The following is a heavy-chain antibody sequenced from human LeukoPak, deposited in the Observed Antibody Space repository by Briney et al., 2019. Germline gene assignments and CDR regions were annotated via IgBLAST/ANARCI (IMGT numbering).Heavy chain of an antibody. CDR3: AKSHSVAVAGTYSTYYFDC. Sequence: GGSLRLSCAASGFTFSSYAISWVRHAPGGGLEWVSSISGSGGSTYYADPVKGRFTISRDNSRNTLYLQMSSLRAEDTAVYYCAKSHSVAVAGTYSTYYFDCWGQGTLVTVSS. CDR1: GFTFSSYA. D-gene: IGHD6-19*01. V-gene: IGHV3-23*01. J-gene: IGHJ4*02. CDR2: ISGSGGST.